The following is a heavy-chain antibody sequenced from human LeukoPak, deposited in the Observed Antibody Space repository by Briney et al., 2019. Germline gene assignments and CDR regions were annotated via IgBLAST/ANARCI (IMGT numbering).Heavy chain of an antibody. J-gene: IGHJ4*02. Sequence: ASVKVSCKASGYTFTSYDINWVRQATGQGLEWMGWMNPNSGNTGYAQKFQGRVTMTRDTSISTAYMELSSLRSEDTAVYYCASGVYGGSYESSFDYWGQGTLVTVSS. D-gene: IGHD1-26*01. CDR3: ASGVYGGSYESSFDY. V-gene: IGHV1-8*01. CDR1: GYTFTSYD. CDR2: MNPNSGNT.